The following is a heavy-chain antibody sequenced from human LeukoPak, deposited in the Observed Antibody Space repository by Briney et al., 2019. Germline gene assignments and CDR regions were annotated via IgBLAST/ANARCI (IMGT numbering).Heavy chain of an antibody. CDR3: TRGITMVRGSYYYMDV. CDR1: GFTFGDYA. Sequence: PGGSLRLSCTASGFTFGDYAMSWVRQAPGKGLEWVGFIRSKAYGGTTEYAASVKGRFTISRDDSKSIAYLQMNSLKTEDTAVYYCTRGITMVRGSYYYMDVWGKGTTVTISS. CDR2: IRSKAYGGTT. J-gene: IGHJ6*03. D-gene: IGHD3-10*01. V-gene: IGHV3-49*04.